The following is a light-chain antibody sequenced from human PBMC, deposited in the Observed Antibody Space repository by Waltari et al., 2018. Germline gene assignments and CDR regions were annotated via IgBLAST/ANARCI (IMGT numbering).Light chain of an antibody. V-gene: IGKV3-20*01. CDR2: GAS. CDR1: QTITGSW. Sequence: EIVLTQSPGTLSVSPGERVTVSCRASQTITGSWLTWYHQKPGQATRLLIYGASNRAPGIPDRFSGSGSGTGFTLTISGLEPEDSAVYYCQQYDGSVVTFGGGTKVEIK. CDR3: QQYDGSVVT. J-gene: IGKJ4*01.